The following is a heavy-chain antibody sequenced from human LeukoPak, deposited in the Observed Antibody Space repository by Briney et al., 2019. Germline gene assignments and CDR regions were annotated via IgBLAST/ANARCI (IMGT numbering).Heavy chain of an antibody. V-gene: IGHV4-4*09. CDR3: ARLADTTVANYYLDY. J-gene: IGHJ4*02. Sequence: SETLSLTCTVSGGSISNYFWSWIRQPPGKGLEWIGYIFISGGTNYNPSLKSLVTMSEDRSKNQFSLELSSVTAADTAVYYCARLADTTVANYYLDYWGQGTLVTVSS. CDR1: GGSISNYF. D-gene: IGHD1-26*01. CDR2: IFISGGT.